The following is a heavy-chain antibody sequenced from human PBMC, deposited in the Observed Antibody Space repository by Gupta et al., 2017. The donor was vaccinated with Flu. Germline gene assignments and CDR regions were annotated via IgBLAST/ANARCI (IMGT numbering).Heavy chain of an antibody. CDR3: ARGHIVGATELRYFDY. CDR1: GGSFSGYY. D-gene: IGHD1-26*01. CDR2: INHSGST. J-gene: IGHJ4*02. Sequence: QVQLQQWGAGLLKPSETLSLTCAVYGGSFSGYYWRWIRQPPGKGLEWIGEINHSGSTNYNPSLKSRVTISVDTSKNQFSLKLSSVTAADTAVYYCARGHIVGATELRYFDYWGQGTLVTVSS. V-gene: IGHV4-34*01.